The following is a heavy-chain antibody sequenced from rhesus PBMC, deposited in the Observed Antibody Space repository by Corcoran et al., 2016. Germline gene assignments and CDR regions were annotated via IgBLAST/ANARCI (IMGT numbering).Heavy chain of an antibody. CDR2: IYGSGSST. Sequence: QLQLQESGPGLVKPSETLSVTCAVSGGSISSSYWSWIRQAPGKGLEWIGYIYGSGSSTNYNPSLKSRVPLSLDTSKNQLSLKLSSVTTADTAVYYCARGYSYSYWGQGVLVTVSS. J-gene: IGHJ4*01. D-gene: IGHD5-36*02. CDR1: GGSISSSY. CDR3: ARGYSYSY. V-gene: IGHV4-169*01.